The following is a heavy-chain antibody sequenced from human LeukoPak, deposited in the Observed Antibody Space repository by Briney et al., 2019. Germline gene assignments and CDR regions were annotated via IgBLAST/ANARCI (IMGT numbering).Heavy chain of an antibody. CDR3: AKDSLEAAGNFDC. CDR1: GFISHDYA. V-gene: IGHV3-43*02. D-gene: IGHD6-13*01. Sequence: GGSLRLSCAASGFISHDYAIHWVRQAPGKGLEWVSLISGDGDSTYYADSVKGRFTMSRDNSRNSVYLQMNSLRSEDTALYYCAKDSLEAAGNFDCWGQGTLVTVSP. CDR2: ISGDGDST. J-gene: IGHJ4*02.